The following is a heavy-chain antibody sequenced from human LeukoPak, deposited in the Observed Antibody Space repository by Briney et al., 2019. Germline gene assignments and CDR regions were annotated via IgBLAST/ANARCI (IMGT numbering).Heavy chain of an antibody. CDR3: GKTTVGYSSGRYPGWPVDY. D-gene: IGHD6-19*01. CDR2: VFGSGGSA. J-gene: IGHJ4*02. V-gene: IGHV3-23*01. Sequence: GGSLRLSCAASGFTFNNYAMYWVRQAPGKGLEWVAGVFGSGGSAHYTDSVKGRFTIFIDNSKNTVYLQMNSLRAEDTAVYYCGKTTVGYSSGRYPGWPVDYWGQGTLVTVSS. CDR1: GFTFNNYA.